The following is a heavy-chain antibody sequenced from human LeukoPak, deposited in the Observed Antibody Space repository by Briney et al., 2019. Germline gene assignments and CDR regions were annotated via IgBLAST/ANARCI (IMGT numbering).Heavy chain of an antibody. CDR3: AKETGRWELE. CDR2: LKPDGSDK. D-gene: IGHD1-26*01. V-gene: IGHV3-7*01. J-gene: IGHJ4*02. CDR1: GFIFSHNW. Sequence: QPGGSLRLSCAASGFIFSHNWMSWVRQVPGKGLELVANLKPDGSDKYYADSVKGRFTISRDNSENTLYLQMNSLRAEDTAVYYCAKETGRWELEWGQGTLVTVSS.